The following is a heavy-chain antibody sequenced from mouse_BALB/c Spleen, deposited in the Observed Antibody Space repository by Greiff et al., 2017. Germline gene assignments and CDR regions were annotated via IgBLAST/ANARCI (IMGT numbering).Heavy chain of an antibody. J-gene: IGHJ2*01. Sequence: VKLMESGPGLVAPSQSLSITCTVSGFSLTGYGVNWVRQPPGKGLEWLGMIWGDGSTDYNSALKSRLSISKDNSKSQVFLKMNSLQTDDTARYYCARSNYYGSSLYYFDYWGQGTTLTVSS. CDR1: GFSLTGYG. CDR3: ARSNYYGSSLYYFDY. V-gene: IGHV2-6-7*01. D-gene: IGHD1-1*01. CDR2: IWGDGST.